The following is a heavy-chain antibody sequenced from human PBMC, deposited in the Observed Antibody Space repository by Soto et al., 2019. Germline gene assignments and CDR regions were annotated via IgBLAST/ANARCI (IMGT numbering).Heavy chain of an antibody. CDR1: GYTFTGFF. CDR2: INPNTGGT. D-gene: IGHD6-6*01. V-gene: IGHV1-2*02. Sequence: QVQVVQSGAEVKKPGASVKVSCKASGYTFTGFFLHWVRQPPGQGLEWLGWINPNTGGTNYAQDFQGRITMTRDTSISTAYLELTSLRSDDTAVYYCAREGIEARIPSDWGQGTLVTVSS. J-gene: IGHJ4*02. CDR3: AREGIEARIPSD.